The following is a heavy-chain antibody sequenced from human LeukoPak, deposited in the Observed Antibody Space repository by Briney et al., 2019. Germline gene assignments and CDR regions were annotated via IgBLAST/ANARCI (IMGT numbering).Heavy chain of an antibody. CDR2: IYYSGST. Sequence: PSETLSLTCTVSGGSISSSSYYWGWIRQPPGKGLEWIGSIYYSGSTYYNPSLKSRVTISVDTSKNQFSLKLSSVTAADTAVYYCAKSDSSSSVYYYYYYMDVWGKGTTVTVSS. CDR1: GGSISSSSYY. J-gene: IGHJ6*03. CDR3: AKSDSSSSVYYYYYYMDV. D-gene: IGHD6-6*01. V-gene: IGHV4-39*01.